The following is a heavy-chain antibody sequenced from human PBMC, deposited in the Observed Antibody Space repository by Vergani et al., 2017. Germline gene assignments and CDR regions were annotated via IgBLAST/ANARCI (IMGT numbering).Heavy chain of an antibody. D-gene: IGHD4-17*01. CDR1: GFTFSSYA. CDR3: ASDRDTTVTTMGAFDI. V-gene: IGHV3-23*01. J-gene: IGHJ3*02. CDR2: ISGSGGST. Sequence: EVQLLESGGGLVQPGGSLRLSCAASGFTFSSYAMSWVRQAPGKGLEWVSAISGSGGSTYYADSVKGRFTISRDNSKNTLYLQMNSLRAEDTAVYYCASDRDTTVTTMGAFDIGGQGTMVTVSS.